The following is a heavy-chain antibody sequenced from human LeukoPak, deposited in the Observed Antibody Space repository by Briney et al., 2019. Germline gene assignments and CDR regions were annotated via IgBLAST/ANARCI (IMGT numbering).Heavy chain of an antibody. J-gene: IGHJ6*03. CDR1: GYTFTGYY. Sequence: GSSVKVSCKASGYTFTGYYMHWVRQAPGQGLEWMGWINPNSGGTNYAQKFQGRVTMTRDTSISTAYMELSRLRSDDTAVYYCARDLRLYSSSWYEVSNYYYYMDVWGKGTTVTVSS. CDR2: INPNSGGT. CDR3: ARDLRLYSSSWYEVSNYYYYMDV. D-gene: IGHD6-13*01. V-gene: IGHV1-2*02.